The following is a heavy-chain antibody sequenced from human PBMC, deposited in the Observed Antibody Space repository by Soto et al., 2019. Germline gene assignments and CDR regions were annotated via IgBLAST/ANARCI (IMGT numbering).Heavy chain of an antibody. CDR2: ISAYNGNT. CDR1: GYTFTSYG. CDR3: ARVGGYCSGGSCYSVSYFDY. Sequence: ASVKVSCKASGYTFTSYGISWVRQAPGQGLEWMGWISAYNGNTNYAQKLQGRVTMTTDTSTSTAYMELRSLRSDDTAVYYCARVGGYCSGGSCYSVSYFDYWGQGTLVTVSS. J-gene: IGHJ4*02. D-gene: IGHD2-15*01. V-gene: IGHV1-18*01.